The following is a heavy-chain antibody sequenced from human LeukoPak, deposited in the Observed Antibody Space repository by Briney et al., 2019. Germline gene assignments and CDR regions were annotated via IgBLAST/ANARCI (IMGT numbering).Heavy chain of an antibody. V-gene: IGHV4-39*01. CDR1: GGSISSSSYY. Sequence: PSETLSLTCTVSGGSISSSSYYWGWIRQPPGKGLEWIGSIYYSGGTYYNPSLKSRVTISVDTSKNQFSLKLSSVTAADTAVYYCARKRWGLDIWGQGTMVTVSS. CDR3: ARKRWGLDI. D-gene: IGHD4-23*01. J-gene: IGHJ3*02. CDR2: IYYSGGT.